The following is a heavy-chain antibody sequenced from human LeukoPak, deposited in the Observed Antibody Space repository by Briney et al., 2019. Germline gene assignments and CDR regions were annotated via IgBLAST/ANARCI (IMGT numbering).Heavy chain of an antibody. CDR3: ARDGSGSYYLSYYGMGV. CDR2: INWNGGST. CDR1: GFTFDDYG. J-gene: IGHJ6*02. Sequence: GGSLRLSCAASGFTFDDYGMSWARQAPGKGLEWVSGINWNGGSTGYADSVKGRFTISRDNAKNSLYLQMNSLRAEDTALYHCARDGSGSYYLSYYGMGVWGQGTTVTVSS. V-gene: IGHV3-20*01. D-gene: IGHD3-10*01.